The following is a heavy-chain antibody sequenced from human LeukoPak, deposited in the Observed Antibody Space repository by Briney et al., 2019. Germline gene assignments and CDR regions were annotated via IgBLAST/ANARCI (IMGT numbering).Heavy chain of an antibody. CDR1: GFTFSSYG. V-gene: IGHV3-7*01. CDR3: ASPRGCGSSRCNNFDY. Sequence: PGGSLSLSCAASGFTFSSYGMHWVRQAPGKVRERVATGNEYGREIVHVGSVKGRFTISRDNDKNSLYLQMNGLSAEETAVYYCASPRGCGSSRCNNFDYWGQGTLVTVSS. D-gene: IGHD2-2*01. J-gene: IGHJ4*02. CDR2: GNEYGREI.